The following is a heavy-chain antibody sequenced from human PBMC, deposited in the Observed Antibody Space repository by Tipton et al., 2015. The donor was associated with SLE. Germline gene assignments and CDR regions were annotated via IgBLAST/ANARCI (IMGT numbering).Heavy chain of an antibody. CDR2: VNHSGST. CDR3: ARGRSSRSNFGTNWFFDL. V-gene: IGHV4-34*01. CDR1: GGSFSRGSYY. Sequence: TLSLTCAVYGGSFSRGSYYWNWFRQPAGKGLEWIGEVNHSGSTNYSPSLKSRVIISVDTSRTQFSLKLTSVTAADTAVYYCARGRSSRSNFGTNWFFDLWGRGTLVTVSS. D-gene: IGHD2-8*01. J-gene: IGHJ2*01.